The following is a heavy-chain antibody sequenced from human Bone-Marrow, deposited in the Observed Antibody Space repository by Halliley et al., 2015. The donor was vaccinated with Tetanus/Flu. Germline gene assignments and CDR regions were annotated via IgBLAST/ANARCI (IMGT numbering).Heavy chain of an antibody. V-gene: IGHV4-59*01. D-gene: IGHD3-9*01. CDR2: YYSGNA. J-gene: IGHJ4*02. Sequence: YYSGNAYYNPPFGGRVAISVDPSRNQFSLNLSSVTAADTAVYYCARVARYFDWLLPHFDYWGQGILVSVSS. CDR3: ARVARYFDWLLPHFDY.